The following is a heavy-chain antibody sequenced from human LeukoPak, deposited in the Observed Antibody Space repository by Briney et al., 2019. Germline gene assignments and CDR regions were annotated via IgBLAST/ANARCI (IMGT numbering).Heavy chain of an antibody. V-gene: IGHV3-7*04. D-gene: IGHD3-16*02. CDR2: IKQDGSEK. Sequence: GVLRLSCAASGFTFDTYWMSWVRQAPGKGLEWVANIKQDGSEKDYVDSVKGRFTISRDNAKNSLYLQMNSLRAEDTGVYYCARGDTQSKYRQFDSWGQGSLVIVSS. J-gene: IGHJ4*02. CDR1: GFTFDTYW. CDR3: ARGDTQSKYRQFDS.